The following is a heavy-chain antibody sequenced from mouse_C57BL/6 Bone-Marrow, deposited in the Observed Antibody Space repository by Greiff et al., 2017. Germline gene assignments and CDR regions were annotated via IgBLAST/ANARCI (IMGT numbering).Heavy chain of an antibody. Sequence: DVMLVESGGGLVQPGGSLKLSCAASGFTFSDYYMYWVRQTPEKRLEWVAYISNGGGSTYYPDTVKGRFTISRDNAKNTLYLQMSRLKSEDTAMYYCARHDYYGSSPWAMDYWGQGTSVTVSS. CDR2: ISNGGGST. V-gene: IGHV5-12*01. CDR1: GFTFSDYY. CDR3: ARHDYYGSSPWAMDY. D-gene: IGHD1-1*01. J-gene: IGHJ4*01.